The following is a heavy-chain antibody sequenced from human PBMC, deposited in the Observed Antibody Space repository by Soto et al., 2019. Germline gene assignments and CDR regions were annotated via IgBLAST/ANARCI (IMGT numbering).Heavy chain of an antibody. D-gene: IGHD4-17*01. CDR2: IIPIFGTA. J-gene: IGHJ6*02. CDR1: GGTFSSYA. CDR3: ARNERYGDPYYYYGMDV. Sequence: GASVKVSCTASGGTFSSYAISWVRQAPGQGLEWMGGIIPIFGTANYAQKFQGRVTITADESTSTAYMELSSLRSEDTAVYYCARNERYGDPYYYYGMDVWGQGTTVTVSS. V-gene: IGHV1-69*13.